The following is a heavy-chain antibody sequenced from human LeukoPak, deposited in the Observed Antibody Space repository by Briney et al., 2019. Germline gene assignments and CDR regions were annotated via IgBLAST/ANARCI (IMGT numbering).Heavy chain of an antibody. V-gene: IGHV1-69*13. CDR2: IIPIFGTA. D-gene: IGHD2-2*01. J-gene: IGHJ5*02. CDR3: ARALLRYCSSTSCYWFDP. CDR1: GGTFSSYV. Sequence: SVKVSCKASGGTFSSYVISWVRQAPGQGLEWMGGIIPIFGTANYAQKFQGRVTITADESTSTAYMELSSLRSEDTAVYYCARALLRYCSSTSCYWFDPWGQGTLVTVSS.